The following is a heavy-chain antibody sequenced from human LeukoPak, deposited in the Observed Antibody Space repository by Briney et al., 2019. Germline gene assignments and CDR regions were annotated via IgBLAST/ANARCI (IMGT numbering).Heavy chain of an antibody. CDR1: GFTFTTYA. CDR3: AKTTDNYYYYYMDV. V-gene: IGHV3-23*01. CDR2: ISGSGAST. Sequence: GGSLRLSCAASGFTFTTYAMSWVRQAPGKGLEWVSSISGSGASTYYADSVKGRFTISRDNSKNTLYLQMNSLRAEDTAVYYCAKTTDNYYYYYMDVWGKGTTVTVSS. J-gene: IGHJ6*03. D-gene: IGHD4-17*01.